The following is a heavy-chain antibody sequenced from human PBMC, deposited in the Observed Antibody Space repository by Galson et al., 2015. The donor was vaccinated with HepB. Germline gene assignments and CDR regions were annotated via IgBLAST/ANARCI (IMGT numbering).Heavy chain of an antibody. CDR1: GYTFTSYY. CDR3: ASFMAYYYDSSGRTFDY. CDR2: INPSGGST. Sequence: SVKVSCKASGYTFTSYYMHWVRQAPGQGLEWMGIINPSGGSTSYAQKFQGRVTMTRDTSTSTVYMELSSLRPEDTAVYYCASFMAYYYDSSGRTFDYWGQGTLVTVSS. D-gene: IGHD3-22*01. J-gene: IGHJ4*02. V-gene: IGHV1-46*01.